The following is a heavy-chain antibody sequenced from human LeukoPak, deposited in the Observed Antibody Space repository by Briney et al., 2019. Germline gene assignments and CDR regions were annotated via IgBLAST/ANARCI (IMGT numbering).Heavy chain of an antibody. J-gene: IGHJ4*02. CDR1: GFTFNSYA. Sequence: GGSLSLSCAASGFTFNSYAMSWVRQAPGKGLEWVSAISGSGGSTYYADSVKGRFTISRDNSKNTLYLQMNSLRAEDTAVYYCAKGVYYYDSSGLFDYWGQGTLVTVSS. CDR2: ISGSGGST. CDR3: AKGVYYYDSSGLFDY. V-gene: IGHV3-23*01. D-gene: IGHD3-22*01.